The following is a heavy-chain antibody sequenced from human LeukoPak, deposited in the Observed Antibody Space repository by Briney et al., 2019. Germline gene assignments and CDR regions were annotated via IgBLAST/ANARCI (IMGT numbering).Heavy chain of an antibody. D-gene: IGHD3-22*01. J-gene: IGHJ4*02. CDR3: ARMRYYYDSSGYPITYYFDY. CDR2: INPNSGGT. CDR1: GYTFTSYY. V-gene: IGHV1-2*02. Sequence: ASVKVSCKASGYTFTSYYMHWVRQAPGQGLEWMGWINPNSGGTNYAQKFQGRVTMTRDTSISTAYMELSRLRSDDTAVYYCARMRYYYDSSGYPITYYFDYWGQGTLVTVSS.